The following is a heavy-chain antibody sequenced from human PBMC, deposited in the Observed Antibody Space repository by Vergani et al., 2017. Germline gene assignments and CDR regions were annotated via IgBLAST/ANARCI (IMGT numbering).Heavy chain of an antibody. CDR1: GFTFSSYA. Sequence: VQLVESGGGVVQPGRSLRLSCAASGFTFSSYAMHWVRQAPGKGLEWVSYISSSGSTIYYADSVKGRFTISRDNAKNSLYLQMNSLRAEDTAVYYCARVVKVRGFSYFDYWGQGTLVTVSS. J-gene: IGHJ4*02. CDR2: ISSSGSTI. D-gene: IGHD3-10*01. V-gene: IGHV3-48*03. CDR3: ARVVKVRGFSYFDY.